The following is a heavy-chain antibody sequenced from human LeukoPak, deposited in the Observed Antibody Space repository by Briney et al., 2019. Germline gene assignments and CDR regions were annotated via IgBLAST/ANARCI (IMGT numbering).Heavy chain of an antibody. J-gene: IGHJ5*02. CDR3: ARERLQFRDWFDH. CDR2: INPNSGGT. Sequence: ASVKVSCKASGYTFTGYYMHWVRQAPGQGLEWMGWINPNSGGTNYAQKFQGRVTMTRDTSISTAYMELSRLGSDDTAVYYCARERLQFRDWFDHWGQGTLVTVSS. V-gene: IGHV1-2*02. CDR1: GYTFTGYY. D-gene: IGHD4-11*01.